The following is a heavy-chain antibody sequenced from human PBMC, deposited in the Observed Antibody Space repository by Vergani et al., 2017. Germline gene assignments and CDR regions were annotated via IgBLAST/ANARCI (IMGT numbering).Heavy chain of an antibody. J-gene: IGHJ4*02. CDR2: IIPIIGIA. CDR3: ARGRIAVAGTFDY. D-gene: IGHD6-19*01. V-gene: IGHV1-69*04. CDR1: GGTFSSYA. Sequence: QVQLVQSGAEVKKPGSSVKVSCKASGGTFSSYAISWVRQAPGQGLEWMGRIIPIIGIANYAQKFQGRVTITAEKSTSTAYMELSSLRSEDTAVYYCARGRIAVAGTFDYWGQGTLVTVSS.